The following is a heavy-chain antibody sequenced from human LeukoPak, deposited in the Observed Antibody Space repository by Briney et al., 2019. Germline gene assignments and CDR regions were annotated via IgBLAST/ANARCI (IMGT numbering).Heavy chain of an antibody. Sequence: GGSLRLSCVASGFTFSDYWMCWVRQAPGKGLEWVANIKQDGSDKYYADSMRGRFTISRDNAKDSLYLQMNSLRAEDTAVYFCARGTYSSGWYPDYFDYWGQGTLVTVSS. D-gene: IGHD6-19*01. J-gene: IGHJ4*02. CDR3: ARGTYSSGWYPDYFDY. CDR1: GFTFSDYW. CDR2: IKQDGSDK. V-gene: IGHV3-7*03.